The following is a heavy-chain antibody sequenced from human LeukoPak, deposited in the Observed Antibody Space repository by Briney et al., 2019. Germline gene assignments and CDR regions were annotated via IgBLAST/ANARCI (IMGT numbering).Heavy chain of an antibody. D-gene: IGHD6-19*01. CDR1: GFTFSSYS. V-gene: IGHV3-48*01. J-gene: IGHJ6*03. CDR3: ARDEKYSQWLGNYYYYMDV. Sequence: TGGSLRLSCAASGFTFSSYSMNWVRQAPGKGLEWVSYISSSSSTIYYADSVKGRFTISRDNAKNSLYLQMNSLRAEDTAVYYCARDEKYSQWLGNYYYYMDVWGKGTTVTVSS. CDR2: ISSSSSTI.